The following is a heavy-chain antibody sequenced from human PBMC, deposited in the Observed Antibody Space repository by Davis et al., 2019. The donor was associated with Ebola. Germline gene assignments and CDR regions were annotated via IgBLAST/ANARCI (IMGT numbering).Heavy chain of an antibody. CDR2: TSYDGSNK. Sequence: GESLKISCAASGFIFSSYAIHWVRQAPGRGLEWVAVTSYDGSNKNYADSVKGRFTISRDNSKNTLYLQMNSLRAEDTAVYYCARDHGYCSGGSCYSSYFDYWGQGTLVTVSS. D-gene: IGHD2-15*01. V-gene: IGHV3-30-3*01. J-gene: IGHJ4*02. CDR1: GFIFSSYA. CDR3: ARDHGYCSGGSCYSSYFDY.